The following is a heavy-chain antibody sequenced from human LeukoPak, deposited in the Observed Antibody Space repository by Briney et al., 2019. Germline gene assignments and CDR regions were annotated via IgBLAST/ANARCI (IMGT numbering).Heavy chain of an antibody. CDR2: ISGSGGST. Sequence: PGGSLRLSCAASGLTVFSSYMSWVRQAPGKGLEWVSAISGSGGSTYYADSVKGRFTISRDNSKNTLYLQMNSLRAEDTAVYYCANHLLPLYSSSWYEVNYYGMDVWGQGTTVTVSS. CDR3: ANHLLPLYSSSWYEVNYYGMDV. V-gene: IGHV3-23*01. J-gene: IGHJ6*02. D-gene: IGHD6-13*01. CDR1: GLTVFSSY.